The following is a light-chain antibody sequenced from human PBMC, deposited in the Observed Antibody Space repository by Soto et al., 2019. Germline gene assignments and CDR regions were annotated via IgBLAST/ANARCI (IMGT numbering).Light chain of an antibody. CDR1: QSINNL. CDR3: QQYDSYPLT. Sequence: DVQRTQSASTLSASVGDRVTITCRASQSINNLLAWYQQKPGKAPKFLIYDVSTLESGVPSRFSGSGSGTEFTLTISSLQPEDFATYYCQQYDSYPLTFGGGTKVDIK. J-gene: IGKJ4*01. CDR2: DVS. V-gene: IGKV1-5*01.